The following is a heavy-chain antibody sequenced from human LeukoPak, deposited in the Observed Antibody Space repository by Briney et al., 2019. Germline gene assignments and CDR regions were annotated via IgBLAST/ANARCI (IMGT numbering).Heavy chain of an antibody. CDR2: IYTSGST. V-gene: IGHV4-4*07. J-gene: IGHJ2*01. Sequence: PSETLSLTCTVSGGSISSYYWSWIRQPAGKGLEWIGRIYTSGSTSYNPSLKSRVTISVDKSKNQFSLKLSSVTAADTAVYYCARAQWLVRGWYFDLWGRGTLVTVSS. CDR3: ARAQWLVRGWYFDL. CDR1: GGSISSYY. D-gene: IGHD6-19*01.